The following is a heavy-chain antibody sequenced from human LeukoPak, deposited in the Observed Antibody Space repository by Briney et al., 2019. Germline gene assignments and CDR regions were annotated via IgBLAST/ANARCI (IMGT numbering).Heavy chain of an antibody. CDR2: ISRASDRT. CDR1: GFIFSSYD. J-gene: IGHJ3*01. CDR3: ARGESFAFDV. V-gene: IGHV3-23*01. Sequence: GGSLKLSCVGSGFIFSSYDMGWVRQAPGKGLEWVSSISRASDRTYYEDSVKGRFTFSRDNSTSTMYLQMSSLRADDTAVYYCARGESFAFDVWGQGTMVTVSS.